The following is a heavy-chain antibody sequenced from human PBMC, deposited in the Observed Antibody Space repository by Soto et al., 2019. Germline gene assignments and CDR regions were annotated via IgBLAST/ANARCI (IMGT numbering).Heavy chain of an antibody. CDR2: ISYDGSNK. CDR1: GFTFSSYA. D-gene: IGHD3-3*01. CDR3: ARERIRFLEWLSPDPHYYGMHV. J-gene: IGHJ6*02. Sequence: GSLRLSCAASGFTFSSYAMHWVRQAPGKGLEWVAVISYDGSNKYYADSVKGRFTISRDNSKNTLYLQMNSLRAEDTAVYYCARERIRFLEWLSPDPHYYGMHVWGQRTTVTVS. V-gene: IGHV3-30-3*01.